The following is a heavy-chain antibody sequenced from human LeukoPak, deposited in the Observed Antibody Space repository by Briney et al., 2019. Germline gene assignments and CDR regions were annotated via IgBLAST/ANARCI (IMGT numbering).Heavy chain of an antibody. D-gene: IGHD2/OR15-2a*01. Sequence: PGGSLRLSCAASGFIISSSAMNWVRQAPGKGREWGSSVNNVASHIYYAGSVRGRFTISRDNAKNSVYLQMNSLRAEDTAVYYCTRDATYYLRYGYFDYWGQGTLVTVSS. CDR3: TRDATYYLRYGYFDY. J-gene: IGHJ4*02. CDR2: VNNVASHI. CDR1: GFIISSSA. V-gene: IGHV3-21*01.